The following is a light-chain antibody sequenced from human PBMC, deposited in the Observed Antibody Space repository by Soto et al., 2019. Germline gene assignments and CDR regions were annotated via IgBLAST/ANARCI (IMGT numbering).Light chain of an antibody. CDR1: QGIRND. CDR3: LQQDSHRLT. V-gene: IGKV1-17*01. Sequence: DIQMTQSPSSLSASVGDRVTITCRASQGIRNDLDWYQQKPGKAPKRLIYAASNLQSGVPSRFSGSGSGTEFTLTISSLRPLECASYYCLQQDSHRLTFGGGNQVDI. CDR2: AAS. J-gene: IGKJ4*01.